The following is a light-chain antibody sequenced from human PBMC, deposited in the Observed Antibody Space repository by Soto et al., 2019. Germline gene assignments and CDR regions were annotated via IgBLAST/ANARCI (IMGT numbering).Light chain of an antibody. CDR1: SSDVGSYNL. Sequence: QSALTQPASVSGSPGQSITISCTGTSSDVGSYNLVSWYQQHPGKAPQLMIYEVSKRPSGVPNRFSGSKSGNTASLTISGLQAEDEADYYCCSYAGSSTWVFGGGTQLTVL. J-gene: IGLJ3*02. CDR2: EVS. V-gene: IGLV2-23*02. CDR3: CSYAGSSTWV.